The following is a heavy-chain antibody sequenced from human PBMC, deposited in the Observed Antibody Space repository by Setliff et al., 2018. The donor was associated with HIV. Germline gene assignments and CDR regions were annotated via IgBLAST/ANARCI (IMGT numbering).Heavy chain of an antibody. D-gene: IGHD4-17*01. CDR3: ANSVTDASYWYFIH. V-gene: IGHV1-3*01. CDR2: INSGTGNT. Sequence: ASVKVSCKVSGFIFTNYGIHWVRQAPGHSLEWMGFINSGTGNTIYSQKFQGRVTFSRDTSASTAYMELSSLRSEDTAVYYCANSVTDASYWYFIHWGRGSLVTVSS. CDR1: GFIFTNYG. J-gene: IGHJ2*01.